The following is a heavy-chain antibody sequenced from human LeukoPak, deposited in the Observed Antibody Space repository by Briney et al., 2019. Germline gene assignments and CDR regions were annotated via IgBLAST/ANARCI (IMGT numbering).Heavy chain of an antibody. Sequence: SETLSLTCTVSGGSINNYYWSWIRQPAGKGLEWIGRIYSSGNTNYNPSLKSRVTVSVDTSNNHFSLKLTSVTAADTAVYYCARSGGSSSYTAFDYWGQGTLVPVSS. J-gene: IGHJ4*02. CDR3: ARSGGSSSYTAFDY. CDR2: IYSSGNT. V-gene: IGHV4-4*07. CDR1: GGSINNYY. D-gene: IGHD3-3*01.